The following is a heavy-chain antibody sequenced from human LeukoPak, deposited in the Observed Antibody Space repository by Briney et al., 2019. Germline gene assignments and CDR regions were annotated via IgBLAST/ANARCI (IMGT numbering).Heavy chain of an antibody. D-gene: IGHD6-6*01. CDR1: GYTFTDYY. CDR2: INPNSGGT. Sequence: ASVKVSCNASGYTFTDYYMHWVRQAPGQGLEWMGWINPNSGGTNFAQKFHVRVAMTRDTSISTAYLELRSLRSDDTAVYFCARARWQLVPYFDYWAQGTLVTVSS. V-gene: IGHV1-2*02. J-gene: IGHJ4*02. CDR3: ARARWQLVPYFDY.